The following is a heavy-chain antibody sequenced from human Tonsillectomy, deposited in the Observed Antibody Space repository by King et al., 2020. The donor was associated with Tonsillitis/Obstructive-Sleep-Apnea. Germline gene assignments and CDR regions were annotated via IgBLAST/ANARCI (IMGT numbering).Heavy chain of an antibody. CDR3: AKDKLGYSYGPGPYYFDY. CDR2: ISGSGGST. V-gene: IGHV3-23*04. J-gene: IGHJ4*02. Sequence: VQLVESGGGLVQPGGSLRLSCAASGFTFSSYAMSWVRQAPGKGLEWVSVISGSGGSTYYADSVKGRFTISRDNSKNTLYLQMNSLRAEDTAVYYCAKDKLGYSYGPGPYYFDYWGQGTLVTVSS. D-gene: IGHD5-18*01. CDR1: GFTFSSYA.